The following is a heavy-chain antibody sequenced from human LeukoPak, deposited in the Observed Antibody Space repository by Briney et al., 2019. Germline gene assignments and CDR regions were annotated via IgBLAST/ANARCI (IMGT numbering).Heavy chain of an antibody. CDR1: GFTSSSYD. CDR3: ARGARGYSGYDPAGAIDY. J-gene: IGHJ4*02. Sequence: GGSLRLSCAASGFTSSSYDMHWVRQATGKGLEWVSAIGTAGDTYYPGSVKGRFTISRENAKNSLYLQMNSLRAGDTAVYYCARGARGYSGYDPAGAIDYWGQGTLVTVSS. CDR2: IGTAGDT. D-gene: IGHD5-12*01. V-gene: IGHV3-13*01.